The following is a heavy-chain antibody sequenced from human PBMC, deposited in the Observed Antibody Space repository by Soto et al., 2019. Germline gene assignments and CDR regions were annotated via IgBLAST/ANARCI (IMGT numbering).Heavy chain of an antibody. CDR2: IDWDDDK. V-gene: IGHV2-70*11. CDR3: VRIPNYYYMDV. Sequence: SGPTLVNPTQTLTLTCTFSGFSLRTSGMCVSWFRQPPGKALEWLARIDWDDDKYYNTSLKTRLIIYKDTSKNQVVLTVTNMDPVDTATYYCVRIPNYYYMDVWGKGTTVTVSS. CDR1: GFSLRTSGMC. J-gene: IGHJ6*03.